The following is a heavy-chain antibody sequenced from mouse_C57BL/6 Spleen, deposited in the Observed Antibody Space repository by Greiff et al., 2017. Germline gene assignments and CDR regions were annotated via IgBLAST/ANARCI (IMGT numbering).Heavy chain of an antibody. Sequence: VKLQESGAELVRPGASVTLSCKASGYTFTDYEMHWVKQTPVHGLEWIGAIDPETGGTAYNQKFKGKAILTADKSSSTAYMELRSLTSEDSAVYYCTRGGVDFDYWGQGTTLTVSS. CDR2: IDPETGGT. CDR1: GYTFTDYE. J-gene: IGHJ2*01. CDR3: TRGGVDFDY. D-gene: IGHD1-1*01. V-gene: IGHV1-15*01.